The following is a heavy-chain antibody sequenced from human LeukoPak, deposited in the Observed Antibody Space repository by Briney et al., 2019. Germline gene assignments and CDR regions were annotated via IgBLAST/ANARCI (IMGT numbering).Heavy chain of an antibody. CDR1: GYIFTNYD. V-gene: IGHV1-8*01. CDR3: ARARGYSYGYSDY. D-gene: IGHD5-18*01. CDR2: MNPNSGNT. J-gene: IGHJ4*02. Sequence: GASVNVSCKASGYIFTNYDINWVRQATGQGLEWMGWMNPNSGNTGFAQKFQGRVTMTRNTSKSTAYMELSSLTSEDTAVYYCARARGYSYGYSDYWGQGTLVTVSS.